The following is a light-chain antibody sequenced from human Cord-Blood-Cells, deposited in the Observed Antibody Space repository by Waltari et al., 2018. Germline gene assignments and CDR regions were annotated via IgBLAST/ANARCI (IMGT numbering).Light chain of an antibody. CDR2: EVS. CDR1: SSDVGGYNY. J-gene: IGLJ2*01. Sequence: QSALTQPPSASGSPGQSVTISCTGTSSDVGGYNYVSWYQQHPGKAPKLMIYEVSKRPPGVPGRFSGSKSGSTASLTVAGLQAEDEADYSCSSYAGSNNLVFGGGTKLTVL. V-gene: IGLV2-8*01. CDR3: SSYAGSNNLV.